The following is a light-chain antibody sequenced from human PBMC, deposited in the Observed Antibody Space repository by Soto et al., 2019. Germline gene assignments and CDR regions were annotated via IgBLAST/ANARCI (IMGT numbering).Light chain of an antibody. Sequence: QSVLTQPPSVSAAPGQKVTISCSGSSSNIGNNYVSWYQQLPGTAPKLLIYENNKRPSGIPDRFSGSKSGTSATLGITGLQTGDEAHYYCGTWDTGLSAYWVFGGGTKLTVL. CDR2: ENN. CDR3: GTWDTGLSAYWV. J-gene: IGLJ3*02. CDR1: SSNIGNNY. V-gene: IGLV1-51*02.